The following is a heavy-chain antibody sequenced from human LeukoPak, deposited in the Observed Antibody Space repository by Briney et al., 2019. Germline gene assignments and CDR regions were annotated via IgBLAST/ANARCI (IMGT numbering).Heavy chain of an antibody. CDR2: ISWDGGST. J-gene: IGHJ6*02. D-gene: IGHD3-10*01. CDR1: GFTFDDYA. CDR3: AKDLYYGSGTTSYGMDV. V-gene: IGHV3-43D*03. Sequence: PGGSLRLSCAASGFTFDDYAMHWVRQAPGKGLEWVSLISWDGGSTYYADSVKGRFTISRDNSKNSLYLQMNSLRAEDTALYYCAKDLYYGSGTTSYGMDVWGQGTTVTVSS.